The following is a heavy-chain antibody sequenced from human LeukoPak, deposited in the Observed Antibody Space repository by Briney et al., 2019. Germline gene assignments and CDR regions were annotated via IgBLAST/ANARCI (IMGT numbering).Heavy chain of an antibody. CDR3: ASSDSSGYYYYFDY. D-gene: IGHD3-22*01. CDR1: GFTFSSYE. J-gene: IGHJ4*02. CDR2: ISSSGSTI. V-gene: IGHV3-48*03. Sequence: GGSLRLSCAASGFTFSSYEMNWVRQAPGKGLEWVSYISSSGSTIYYADSVEGRFTISRDNAKNSLYLQMNSLRAEDTAVYYCASSDSSGYYYYFDYWGQGTLVTVSS.